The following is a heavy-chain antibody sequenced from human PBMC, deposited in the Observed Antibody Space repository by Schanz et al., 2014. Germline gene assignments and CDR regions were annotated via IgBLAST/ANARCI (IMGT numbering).Heavy chain of an antibody. CDR2: ISGSGGST. CDR1: GFGFSSYS. J-gene: IGHJ4*02. CDR3: ARGGPAYYFDD. V-gene: IGHV3-23*01. Sequence: EVHLLESGGGLVEPGGSLRLSCAASGFGFSSYSMNWVRQAPGKGLEWVSAISGSGGSTYYADSVKGRFTISRDSAENSLYLQMNSLRAEDTAVYCCARGGPAYYFDDWGQGTLVTVSS.